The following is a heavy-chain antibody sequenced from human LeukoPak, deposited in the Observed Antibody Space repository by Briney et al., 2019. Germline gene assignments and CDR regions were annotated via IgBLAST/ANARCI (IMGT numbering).Heavy chain of an antibody. CDR2: MNPNSGNT. Sequence: ASVKVSCKASGYTFTSYDINWVRQATGQGLEWMGWMNPNSGNTGYAQKFQGRVTMTRDTSISTAYMELSRLRSDDTAVYYCARGQQLVHVGWEYYFDYWGQGTLVTVSS. V-gene: IGHV1-8*01. D-gene: IGHD6-13*01. CDR1: GYTFTSYD. CDR3: ARGQQLVHVGWEYYFDY. J-gene: IGHJ4*02.